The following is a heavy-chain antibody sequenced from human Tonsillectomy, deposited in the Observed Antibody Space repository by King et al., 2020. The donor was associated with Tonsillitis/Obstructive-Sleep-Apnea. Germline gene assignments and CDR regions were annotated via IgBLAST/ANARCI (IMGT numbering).Heavy chain of an antibody. CDR3: AKDWRLGKDSTPILDY. CDR2: ISYDGSNK. D-gene: IGHD3-16*01. V-gene: IGHV3-30*18. Sequence: QVQLVESGGGVVQPGRSLRLSCAASGFTFSSYGMHWVRQAPGKGLEWVAVISYDGSNKYYADSVKGRFTISRDNSKNKLYLQMNSLRAEDTAVYYCAKDWRLGKDSTPILDYWGQGTLVTVSS. J-gene: IGHJ4*02. CDR1: GFTFSSYG.